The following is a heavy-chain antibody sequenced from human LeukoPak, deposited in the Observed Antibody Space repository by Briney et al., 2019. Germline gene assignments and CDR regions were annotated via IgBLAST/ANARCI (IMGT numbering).Heavy chain of an antibody. J-gene: IGHJ3*02. Sequence: GASVKVSCKASGYTFTGYYMHWVRQAPGQGLEWMGWINPNSGGTNYAQKFQGRVTMTRDTSISTAYMELSRLRSDDTAVYYCARGPEYSSGWYHAFDIWGQGTMVTVSS. CDR3: ARGPEYSSGWYHAFDI. V-gene: IGHV1-2*02. CDR2: INPNSGGT. CDR1: GYTFTGYY. D-gene: IGHD6-19*01.